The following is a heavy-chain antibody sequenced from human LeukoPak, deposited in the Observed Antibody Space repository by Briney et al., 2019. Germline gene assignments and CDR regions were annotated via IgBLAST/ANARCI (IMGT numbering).Heavy chain of an antibody. J-gene: IGHJ4*02. CDR3: ARHRYSGSCDRRPADY. CDR2: ISAYNGNT. CDR1: GYTFTSYG. D-gene: IGHD1-26*01. Sequence: ASVKVSCKASGYTFTSYGISWVRQAPGQGLEWMGWISAYNGNTNYAQKLQGRVTMTTDTSTSTAYMELRSLRSDDTAVYYCARHRYSGSCDRRPADYWGQGTLVTVSS. V-gene: IGHV1-18*01.